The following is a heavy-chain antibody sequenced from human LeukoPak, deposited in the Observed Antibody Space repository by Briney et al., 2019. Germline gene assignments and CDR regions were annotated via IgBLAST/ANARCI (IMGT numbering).Heavy chain of an antibody. CDR3: TTVPTPGYSSSWYSEYFQH. CDR1: GFSFSNAW. V-gene: IGHV3-15*01. J-gene: IGHJ1*01. D-gene: IGHD6-13*01. Sequence: GSLRLSCAASGFSFSNAWMTWVRQAPGKGLEWVGRIKSKTDGGTIDYAAPVKGRFTISRDDSKNTLYLQMNSLKTEDTAVYYCTTVPTPGYSSSWYSEYFQHWGQGTLVTVSS. CDR2: IKSKTDGGTI.